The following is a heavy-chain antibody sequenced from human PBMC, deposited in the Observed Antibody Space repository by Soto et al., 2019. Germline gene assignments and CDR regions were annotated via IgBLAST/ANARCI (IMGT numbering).Heavy chain of an antibody. CDR1: GGSISSYY. V-gene: IGHV4-59*08. Sequence: SETLSLTCTVSGGSISSYYWSWIRQPPGKGLEWIGYIYYSGSTNYNPSLKSRVTISVDTSKNQFSLKLSSVTAADTAVYYCGRHASSTYYDILPGYYDYWGQGTLVTVSS. J-gene: IGHJ4*02. CDR3: GRHASSTYYDILPGYYDY. CDR2: IYYSGST. D-gene: IGHD3-9*01.